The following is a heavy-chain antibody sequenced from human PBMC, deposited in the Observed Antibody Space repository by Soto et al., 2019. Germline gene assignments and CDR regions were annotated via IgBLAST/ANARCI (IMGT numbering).Heavy chain of an antibody. CDR1: GGSFSGYY. D-gene: IGHD4-4*01. CDR3: ARGGPTGSDAFDI. J-gene: IGHJ3*02. Sequence: QVQLQQWGAGLLKPSETLSLTCAVYGGSFSGYYWSWIRQPPGKGLEWIGEINHSGGTNYNPSLKSRVTISVDTSKNQFSLKLSSVTAADTAVYYCARGGPTGSDAFDIWGQGTMVTVSS. V-gene: IGHV4-34*01. CDR2: INHSGGT.